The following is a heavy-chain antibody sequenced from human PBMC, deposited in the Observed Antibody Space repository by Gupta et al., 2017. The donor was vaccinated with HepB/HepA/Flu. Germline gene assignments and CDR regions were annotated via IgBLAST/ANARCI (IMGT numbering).Heavy chain of an antibody. CDR1: AFTFSSSG. Sequence: QVQLVESGGGVVQPGRSLRLPCTASAFTFSSSGMHWVRQAPGKGLEWGAVIWYDAINKYYADSVKGRFTISRDNSKNTLYLQMNSLRAEDTAIYYCARDRYSGSYALGYWGQGTLVTVSS. CDR3: ARDRYSGSYALGY. D-gene: IGHD1-26*01. V-gene: IGHV3-33*01. J-gene: IGHJ4*02. CDR2: IWYDAINK.